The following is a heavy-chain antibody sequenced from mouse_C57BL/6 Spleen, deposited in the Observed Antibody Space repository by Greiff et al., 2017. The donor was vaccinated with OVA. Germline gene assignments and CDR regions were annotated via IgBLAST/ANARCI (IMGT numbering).Heavy chain of an antibody. V-gene: IGHV5-17*01. Sequence: EVQLQQSGGGLVKPGGSLKLSCAASGFTFSDYGMHWVRQAPEKGLEWVAYISSGSSTIYYADTVKGRFTISRDNAKNTLFLQMTSPRSEDTAMYYCARRELGYFDYWGQGTTLTVSS. CDR1: GFTFSDYG. J-gene: IGHJ2*01. CDR2: ISSGSSTI. CDR3: ARRELGYFDY. D-gene: IGHD4-1*01.